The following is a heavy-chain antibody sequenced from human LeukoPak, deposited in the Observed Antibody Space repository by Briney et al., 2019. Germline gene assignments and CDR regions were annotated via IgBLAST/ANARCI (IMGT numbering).Heavy chain of an antibody. V-gene: IGHV3-23*01. CDR2: IIDSGDIT. CDR1: GFTFSYYA. CDR3: AKLGGQEVYNYYVGV. D-gene: IGHD3-16*01. J-gene: IGHJ6*03. Sequence: GGSLRLSCAASGFTFSYYAMSWVRQAPGKGLEWVSGIIDSGDITYYANSVKGRFTISRDNSKNTLYLQMNSLRAEDTAVYYCAKLGGQEVYNYYVGVWGKGTTVAVSS.